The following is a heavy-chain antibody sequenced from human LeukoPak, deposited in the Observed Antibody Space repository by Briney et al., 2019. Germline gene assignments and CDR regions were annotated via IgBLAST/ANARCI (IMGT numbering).Heavy chain of an antibody. Sequence: PSETLSLTCAVSGGSISSVNWWSWVRQPPGKGLEWIGDTHHSGVTNYNASLKSRVTISVDKSKNQLPLELTSVTAADTAVYYCARGDSSGSSWFDPWGQGTLVTVSS. CDR3: ARGDSSGSSWFDP. V-gene: IGHV4-4*02. J-gene: IGHJ5*02. D-gene: IGHD3-22*01. CDR1: GGSISSVNW. CDR2: THHSGVT.